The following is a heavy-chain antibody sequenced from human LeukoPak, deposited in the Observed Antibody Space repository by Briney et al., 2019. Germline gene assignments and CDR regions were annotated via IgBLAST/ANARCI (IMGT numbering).Heavy chain of an antibody. CDR3: ARDLGGYYDSSGHFDY. CDR2: ISSSSSYI. Sequence: GGSLRLSCAAPGFTFSSYSMNWVRQAPGKGLEWVSSISSSSSYIYYADSVKGRFTISRDNAKNSLYLQMNSLRAEDTAVYYCARDLGGYYDSSGHFDYWGQGTLVTVSS. CDR1: GFTFSSYS. V-gene: IGHV3-21*01. J-gene: IGHJ4*02. D-gene: IGHD3-22*01.